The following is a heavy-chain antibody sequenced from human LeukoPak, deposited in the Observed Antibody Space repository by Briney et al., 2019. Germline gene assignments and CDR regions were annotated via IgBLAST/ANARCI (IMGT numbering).Heavy chain of an antibody. CDR1: GGSISSYY. D-gene: IGHD6-13*01. CDR2: IYYSGST. V-gene: IGHV4-39*01. CDR3: ARLRGYSSLKIDY. J-gene: IGHJ4*02. Sequence: SETLSLTCTVSGGSISSYYWSWIRQPPGKGLEWIGSIYYSGSTYYNPSLKSRVTISVDTSKNQFSLKLSSVTAADTAVYYCARLRGYSSLKIDYWGQGTLVTVSS.